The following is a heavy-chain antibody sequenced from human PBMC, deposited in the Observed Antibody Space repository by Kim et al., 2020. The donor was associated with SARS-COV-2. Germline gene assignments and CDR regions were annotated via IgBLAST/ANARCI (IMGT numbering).Heavy chain of an antibody. D-gene: IGHD7-27*01. J-gene: IGHJ6*02. CDR3: ARLGSFSHYGMDV. Sequence: SPSFQCHVTISADKSISTAYLQWSSLKASDTAMYYCARLGSFSHYGMDVWGQGTTVTVSS. V-gene: IGHV5-10-1*01.